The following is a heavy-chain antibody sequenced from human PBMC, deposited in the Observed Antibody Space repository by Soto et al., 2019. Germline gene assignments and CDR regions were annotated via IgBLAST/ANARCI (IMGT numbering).Heavy chain of an antibody. D-gene: IGHD1-26*01. Sequence: QMQLVQSGAEVKKTGSSVTVSCKALGNTFTYRYLHWVRQAPGQALEWMGWIPPFSGDVHYAQKFQERVTITRDRSINTAYMQMSSVRSEDTAMYFCAGGGAGSGPFTWELPDHWGQGTLVTVSS. CDR1: GNTFTYRY. V-gene: IGHV1-45*02. CDR2: IPPFSGDV. J-gene: IGHJ4*02. CDR3: AGGGAGSGPFTWELPDH.